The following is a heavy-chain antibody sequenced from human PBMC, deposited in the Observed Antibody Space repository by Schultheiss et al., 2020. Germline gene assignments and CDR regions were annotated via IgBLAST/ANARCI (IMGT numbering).Heavy chain of an antibody. V-gene: IGHV1-2*02. CDR2: INPNSGGT. CDR1: GGTFTGYY. CDR3: ARLAGGTIFLGGDYFDY. J-gene: IGHJ4*02. D-gene: IGHD3-3*01. Sequence: AAVKVSCRASGGTFTGYYIHWVRQAPGQGLEWMGWINPNSGGTNYAQKFQGRVTISADKSISTAYLQWSSLKASDTAMYYCARLAGGTIFLGGDYFDYWGQGTLVTVSS.